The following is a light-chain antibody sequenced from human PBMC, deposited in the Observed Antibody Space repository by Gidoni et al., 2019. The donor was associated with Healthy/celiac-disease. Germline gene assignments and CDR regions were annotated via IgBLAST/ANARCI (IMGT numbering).Light chain of an antibody. V-gene: IGKV1-5*03. CDR2: KAS. CDR1: QSISSW. Sequence: DIQMTQSPYTLSASVGDRVTITCRASQSISSWLAWYQQKPGKAPKLLIYKASSLESGVPSRFSGSGSGTEFTLTISSLQPDDFATYYCQQYNSYSFGGGTKVEIK. CDR3: QQYNSYS. J-gene: IGKJ4*01.